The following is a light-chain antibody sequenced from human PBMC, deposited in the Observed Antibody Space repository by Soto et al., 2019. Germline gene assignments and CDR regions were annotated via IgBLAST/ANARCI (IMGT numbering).Light chain of an antibody. V-gene: IGKV2-28*01. CDR3: VQTLQTLYT. Sequence: DIVMTQSPISLPVTPGEPASISCRSSQSLLHSNGYNYLHWYLQKPGQSPQLLIYLGSNRASGVPDRFSGSGSGTDFTLKISRSEAEDVGVYYCVQTLQTLYTFGQGTKLEIK. CDR1: QSLLHSNGYNY. CDR2: LGS. J-gene: IGKJ2*01.